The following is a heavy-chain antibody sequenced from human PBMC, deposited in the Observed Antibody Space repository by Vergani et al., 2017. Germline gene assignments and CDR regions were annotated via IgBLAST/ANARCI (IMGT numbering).Heavy chain of an antibody. J-gene: IGHJ6*02. V-gene: IGHV3-66*01. CDR3: SYGMDV. CDR1: GFSFSDNY. Sequence: EVRLVDSGGGLVQPGGSLRLSCAASGFSFSDNYMSWVRQAPGKGLEWVSILYVVGTSDYADSVKGRFTVSRDISKNTLHLQLNSLRVEDTAVYFCSYGMDVWGQGTTVTVSS. CDR2: LYVVGTS.